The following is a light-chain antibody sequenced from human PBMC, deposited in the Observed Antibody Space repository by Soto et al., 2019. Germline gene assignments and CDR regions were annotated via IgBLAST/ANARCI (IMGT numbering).Light chain of an antibody. J-gene: IGLJ2*01. CDR3: QTWGTGIRV. Sequence: QPVLTQSPSASASLGDSVKLTCTLSSGHSDYAIAWHQQQAEKGPRYLMKVHSDGSHIKGDGIPDRFSGSSSGAERYLTISSLQSEDEADYYCQTWGTGIRVFGGGTKVTVL. CDR1: SGHSDYA. V-gene: IGLV4-69*01. CDR2: VHSDGSH.